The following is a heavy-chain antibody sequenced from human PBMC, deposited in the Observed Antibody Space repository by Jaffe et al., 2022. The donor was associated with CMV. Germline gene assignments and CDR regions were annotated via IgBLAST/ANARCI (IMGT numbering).Heavy chain of an antibody. Sequence: EVHMEESGGGLVQPGRSLRLSCTTSGFTFGDFAVSWVRQAPGKGLQWVGFIRSKIYGGTADYAASVKGRFTISRDDSKSIAYLQMNSLKTEDTALYYCTRDMGWTLVGATDALDAFDVWGQGTMVTVSS. CDR2: IRSKIYGGTA. D-gene: IGHD1-26*01. V-gene: IGHV3-49*04. CDR1: GFTFGDFA. J-gene: IGHJ3*01. CDR3: TRDMGWTLVGATDALDAFDV.